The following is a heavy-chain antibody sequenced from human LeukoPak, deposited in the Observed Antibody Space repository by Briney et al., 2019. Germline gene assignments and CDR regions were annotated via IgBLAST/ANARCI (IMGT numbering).Heavy chain of an antibody. V-gene: IGHV4-34*01. CDR2: INLSGST. Sequence: SETLSPTCAVYGGSFSGYHWTWIRQSPGKGLEWVGDINLSGSTYYNPPLKSRPTISVDTSKNQFSMKLRSVTAADKDVYYCARGRHDISMIVVVMTSVSYYLDVWGKGTTVTVS. CDR1: GGSFSGYH. D-gene: IGHD3-22*01. CDR3: ARGRHDISMIVVVMTSVSYYLDV. J-gene: IGHJ6*03.